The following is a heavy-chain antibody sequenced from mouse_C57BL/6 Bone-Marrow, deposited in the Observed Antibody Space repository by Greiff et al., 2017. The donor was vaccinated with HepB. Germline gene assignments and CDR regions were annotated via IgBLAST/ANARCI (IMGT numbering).Heavy chain of an antibody. V-gene: IGHV1-26*01. CDR2: INPNNGGT. Sequence: VQLQQSGPELVKPGASVKISCKASGYTFTDYYMNWVKQSHGKSLEWIGDINPNNGGTSYNQKFKGKATLTVDKSSSTAYMELRSLTSEDSAVYYCARLDVFITSPFAYWGQGTLVTVSA. J-gene: IGHJ3*01. CDR3: ARLDVFITSPFAY. D-gene: IGHD1-1*01. CDR1: GYTFTDYY.